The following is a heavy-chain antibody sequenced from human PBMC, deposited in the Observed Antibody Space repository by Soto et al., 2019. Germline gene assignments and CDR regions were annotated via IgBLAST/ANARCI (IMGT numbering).Heavy chain of an antibody. D-gene: IGHD3-22*01. Sequence: QVQLQESGPGLVKPSQTLSLTCTVSGASISSGDYYWTWIRQPPGKGLEWIGSIDYSGSTYYNPSLKSRVTISVDTSNNQFSLKLSSVTAADTAVYYCARAGYDSSTYYLDYWGQGTLVTVSS. CDR3: ARAGYDSSTYYLDY. J-gene: IGHJ4*02. CDR1: GASISSGDYY. CDR2: IDYSGST. V-gene: IGHV4-30-4*01.